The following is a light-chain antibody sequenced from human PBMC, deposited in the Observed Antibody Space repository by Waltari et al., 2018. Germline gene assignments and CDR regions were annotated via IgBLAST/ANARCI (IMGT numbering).Light chain of an antibody. CDR2: DAS. V-gene: IGKV3-20*01. J-gene: IGKJ1*01. CDR1: QSVGRA. CDR3: QMYVRLPVT. Sequence: TLSFRASQSVGRALAWYQQKPGQAPRLLIYDASSRATGISDKFSGSGSGTDFSLTISRVEPEDFAVYFCQMYVRLPVTFGQGTKVEVK.